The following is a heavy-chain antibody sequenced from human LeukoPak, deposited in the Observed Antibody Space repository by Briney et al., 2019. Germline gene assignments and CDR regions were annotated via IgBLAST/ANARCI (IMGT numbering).Heavy chain of an antibody. Sequence: GGSLRLSCAASGFISNNDWMSWFRQAPGKGLEWVADIKLDGSEEYYVDSVKGRFTISRDNAKNSLYLQMNSLRAEDTAVYYCAWGSGWVFVSWGQGTLVTVSS. CDR1: GFISNNDW. CDR3: AWGSGWVFVS. J-gene: IGHJ4*02. V-gene: IGHV3-7*04. D-gene: IGHD6-19*01. CDR2: IKLDGSEE.